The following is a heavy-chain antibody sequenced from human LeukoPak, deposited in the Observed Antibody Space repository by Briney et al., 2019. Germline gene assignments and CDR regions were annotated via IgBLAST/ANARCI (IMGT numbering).Heavy chain of an antibody. J-gene: IGHJ3*02. D-gene: IGHD3-22*01. Sequence: GGSLRLSCAASGFTFSDYYMSWIRQAPGKGLEWVSHISSSGSIIFYADSVKGRFTISRDNAKNSLYLQMNSLRAEDTAVYYCAARGYPWYAFDIWGQGTMVTDSS. CDR2: ISSSGSII. CDR1: GFTFSDYY. CDR3: AARGYPWYAFDI. V-gene: IGHV3-11*01.